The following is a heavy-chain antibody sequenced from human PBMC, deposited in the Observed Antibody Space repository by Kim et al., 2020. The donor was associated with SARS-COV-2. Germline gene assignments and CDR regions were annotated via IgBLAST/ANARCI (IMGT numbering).Heavy chain of an antibody. CDR3: AREGSGTPPLYYYGMDV. Sequence: GGSLRLSCAASGFTFSSYGMHWVRQAPGKGLEWVAVIWYDGSNKYYADSVKGRFTISRDNSKNTLYLQMNSLRAEDTAVYYCAREGSGTPPLYYYGMDVWGQGTTVTVSS. CDR1: GFTFSSYG. D-gene: IGHD3-10*01. CDR2: IWYDGSNK. V-gene: IGHV3-33*01. J-gene: IGHJ6*02.